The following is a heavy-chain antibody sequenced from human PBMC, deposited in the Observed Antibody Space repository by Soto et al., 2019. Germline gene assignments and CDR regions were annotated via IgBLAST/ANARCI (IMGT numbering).Heavy chain of an antibody. V-gene: IGHV3-21*01. D-gene: IGHD6-13*01. J-gene: IGHJ6*02. CDR2: ISSSSSYI. CDR1: GFTFSSYS. Sequence: EVQLVESGGGLVKPGGSLRLSCAASGFTFSSYSMNWVRQAPGKGLEWVSSISSSSSYIYYADSVKGRFTISRDNAKNSLYRQMNSLRAEDTAVYYCARERQQLAPSYDYGMDVWGQGTTVTVSS. CDR3: ARERQQLAPSYDYGMDV.